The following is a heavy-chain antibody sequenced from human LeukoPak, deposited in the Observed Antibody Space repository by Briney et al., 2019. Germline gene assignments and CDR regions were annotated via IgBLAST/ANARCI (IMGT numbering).Heavy chain of an antibody. D-gene: IGHD2-15*01. CDR3: ARVGGRFSNWFDP. V-gene: IGHV1-2*06. J-gene: IGHJ5*02. CDR1: GYTFTCYY. Sequence: ASVEVSCKASGYTFTCYYMHWVRQAPGQGLEWMGRINPNSGGTNYAQKFQGRVTMTRDTSISTAYMELSRLRSDDTAVYYCARVGGRFSNWFDPWGQGTLVTVSS. CDR2: INPNSGGT.